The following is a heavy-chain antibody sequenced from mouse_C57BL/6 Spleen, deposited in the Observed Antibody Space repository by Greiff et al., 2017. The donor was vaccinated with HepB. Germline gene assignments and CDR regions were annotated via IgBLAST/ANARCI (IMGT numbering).Heavy chain of an antibody. D-gene: IGHD2-4*01. Sequence: VQLKESGPGLVKPSQSLSLTCSVTGYSITSGYYWNWIRQFPGNKLEWMGYISYDGSNNYNPSLKNRISITRDTSKNQFFLKLNSVTTEDTATYYCARRGYDYDGDWYFDVWGTGTTVTVSS. V-gene: IGHV3-6*01. J-gene: IGHJ1*03. CDR1: GYSITSGYY. CDR2: ISYDGSN. CDR3: ARRGYDYDGDWYFDV.